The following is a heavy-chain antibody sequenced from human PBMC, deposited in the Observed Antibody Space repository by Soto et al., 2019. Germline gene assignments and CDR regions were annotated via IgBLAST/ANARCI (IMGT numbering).Heavy chain of an antibody. CDR2: ISGSGGST. CDR3: AKDYASPSIAAAGLPNY. V-gene: IGHV3-23*01. Sequence: GSLRLSCAASGFTFSSYAMSWVRQAPGKGLEWASAISGSGGSTYYADSVKGRFTISRDNSKNTLYLQMNSLRAEDTAVYYCAKDYASPSIAAAGLPNYWGQGTLVTVSS. D-gene: IGHD6-13*01. CDR1: GFTFSSYA. J-gene: IGHJ4*02.